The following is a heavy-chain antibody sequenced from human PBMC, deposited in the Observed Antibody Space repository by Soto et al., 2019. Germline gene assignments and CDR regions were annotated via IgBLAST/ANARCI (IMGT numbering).Heavy chain of an antibody. Sequence: GGSLRLSCAASGFTFSSYGMHWVRQAPGKGLEWVAVISYDGSNKYYADSVKGRFTISRDNSKNTLYLQMNSLRAEDTAVYYCAKPSIPAPKLRFLEWSDYYYYGMDVWGQGTTVTVSS. J-gene: IGHJ6*02. V-gene: IGHV3-30*18. CDR1: GFTFSSYG. D-gene: IGHD3-3*01. CDR2: ISYDGSNK. CDR3: AKPSIPAPKLRFLEWSDYYYYGMDV.